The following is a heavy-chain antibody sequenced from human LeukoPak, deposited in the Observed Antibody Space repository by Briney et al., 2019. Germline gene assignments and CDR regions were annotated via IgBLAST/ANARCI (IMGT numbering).Heavy chain of an antibody. D-gene: IGHD3-3*01. V-gene: IGHV1-18*01. J-gene: IGHJ6*03. CDR3: ARAGPITIFGVVIGVSMDV. CDR1: GYTFTSYG. CDR2: ISAYNGNT. Sequence: GASVKVSCKASGYTFTSYGISWVRQAPGQGLEWMGWISAYNGNTNYAQKLQGRVTMTTDTSTSTAYMELRSLRSDDTAVYYCARAGPITIFGVVIGVSMDVWGKGTTVTVSS.